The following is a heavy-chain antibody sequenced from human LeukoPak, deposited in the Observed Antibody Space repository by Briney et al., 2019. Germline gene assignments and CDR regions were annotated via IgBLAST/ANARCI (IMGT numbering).Heavy chain of an antibody. Sequence: SETLSLTCTVSGGSISSYYWSWIRQPPGKGLEWIGYIYYSGSTNYNPSPKSRVTISVDTSKNQFSLKLSSVTAADTAVYYCARGRVGATLFDYWGQGTLVTVSS. V-gene: IGHV4-59*01. CDR2: IYYSGST. CDR1: GGSISSYY. D-gene: IGHD1-26*01. J-gene: IGHJ4*02. CDR3: ARGRVGATLFDY.